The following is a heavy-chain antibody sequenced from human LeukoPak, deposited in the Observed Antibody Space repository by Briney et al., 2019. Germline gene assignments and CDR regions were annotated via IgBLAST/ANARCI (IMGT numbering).Heavy chain of an antibody. V-gene: IGHV4-59*01. D-gene: IGHD3-10*01. CDR3: VRGPYGSSISNWFDP. CDR1: GGSITGYS. J-gene: IGHJ5*02. Sequence: SETLSFTCSVSGGSITGYSWSWIRQTPGKGLEWIGYIYYNWDTHYNPSLNSRLSMSVDTPNKQFSLNLRSVTAADTAVYYCVRGPYGSSISNWFDPWGQGLLVTVSS. CDR2: IYYNWDT.